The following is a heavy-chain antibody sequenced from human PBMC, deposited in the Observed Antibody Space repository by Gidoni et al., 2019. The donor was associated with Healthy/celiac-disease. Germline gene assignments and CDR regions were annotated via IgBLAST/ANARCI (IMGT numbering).Heavy chain of an antibody. J-gene: IGHJ4*02. CDR2: ISSSSSYI. D-gene: IGHD6-6*01. V-gene: IGHV3-21*01. CDR3: AREFPGIAARPLDY. CDR1: GFTFSSYS. Sequence: EVQLVESGGGLVKPGGSLRLSCAASGFTFSSYSMNWVRQAPGKGLEWVSSISSSSSYIYYADSVKGRFTISRDNAKNSLYLQMNSLRAEDTAVYYCAREFPGIAARPLDYWGQGTLVTVSS.